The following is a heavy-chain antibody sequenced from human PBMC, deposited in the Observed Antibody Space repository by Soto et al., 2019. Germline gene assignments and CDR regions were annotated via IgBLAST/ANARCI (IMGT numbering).Heavy chain of an antibody. CDR3: ARDQGVAAAGITWFDP. CDR1: GASMNGYH. J-gene: IGHJ5*02. CDR2: IHSSGST. Sequence: PSETLSLTCAVSGASMNGYHWSWIRQPAGKGLEWIGHIHSSGSTNYNPSLKSRVTMSVDTPKNQFSLRLMSLTAADTAVYYCARDQGVAAAGITWFDPWGQGSQVTVSS. D-gene: IGHD6-13*01. V-gene: IGHV4-4*07.